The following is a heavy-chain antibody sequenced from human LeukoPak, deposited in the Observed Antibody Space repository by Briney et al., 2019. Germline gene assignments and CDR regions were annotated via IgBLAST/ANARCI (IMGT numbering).Heavy chain of an antibody. J-gene: IGHJ4*02. D-gene: IGHD3-22*01. Sequence: GGSLRLSCAASGFTFSSYGMHWVRQAPGKGLEWVAVISYDGSNKYHADSVKGRFTISRDNSKNTLYLQMNSLRAEDTAVYYCAKGDDSSGYYYADYWGQGTLVTVSS. CDR3: AKGDDSSGYYYADY. V-gene: IGHV3-30*18. CDR1: GFTFSSYG. CDR2: ISYDGSNK.